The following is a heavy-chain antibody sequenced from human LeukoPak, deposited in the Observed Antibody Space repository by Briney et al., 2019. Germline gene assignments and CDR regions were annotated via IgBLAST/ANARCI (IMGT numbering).Heavy chain of an antibody. Sequence: SETLSLTCTVSGGSISSYYWSWIRQPPGKGLEWIGYIYYSGSTNYNPSLKSRVTISVDTSKDQFSLKLSSVTAADTAVYYCARDSTTHTYYDYVWGSYHYWDAFDIWGQGTMVTVSS. CDR2: IYYSGST. CDR3: ARDSTTHTYYDYVWGSYHYWDAFDI. J-gene: IGHJ3*02. CDR1: GGSISSYY. D-gene: IGHD3-16*02. V-gene: IGHV4-59*01.